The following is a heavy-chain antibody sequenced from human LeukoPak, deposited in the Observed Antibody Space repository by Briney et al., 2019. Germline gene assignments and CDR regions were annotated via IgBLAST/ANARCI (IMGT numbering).Heavy chain of an antibody. CDR1: GSTFTSYW. CDR2: IYPGDSDT. CDR3: ARQTAMVLNAFDI. V-gene: IGHV5-51*01. Sequence: GESLQISCESSGSTFTSYWIGWVSQLPGRGLECMGIIYPGDSDTRYSPSFQGQVTISADKSISTAYLQWSSLKASDTAMYYCARQTAMVLNAFDIWGQGTMVTVSS. D-gene: IGHD5-18*01. J-gene: IGHJ3*02.